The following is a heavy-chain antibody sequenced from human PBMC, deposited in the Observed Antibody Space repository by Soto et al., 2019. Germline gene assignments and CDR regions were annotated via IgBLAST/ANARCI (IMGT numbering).Heavy chain of an antibody. CDR2: ISSDGDTI. V-gene: IGHV3-9*01. CDR1: GFTFHEYA. Sequence: EVQLIESGGGWVQPGTSLRVSCAASGFTFHEYAMHRVRQAPGKGLEWVSGISSDGDTIAYADSVQGRFTVFRDNAKNSLYLQMNSLRAEDTALYYCTKGGYDLIYYFGMDVWGQGTTVTVSS. CDR3: TKGGYDLIYYFGMDV. D-gene: IGHD5-12*01. J-gene: IGHJ6*02.